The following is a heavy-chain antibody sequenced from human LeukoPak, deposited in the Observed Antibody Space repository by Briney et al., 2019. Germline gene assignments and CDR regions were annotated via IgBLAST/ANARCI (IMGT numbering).Heavy chain of an antibody. J-gene: IGHJ6*03. CDR1: GGSISSGSYY. Sequence: SETLSLTCTVSGGSISSGSYYWSWIRQPAGKGLEWIGRIYTSGSTNYNPSLKSRFTISVDTSKNQFSLKLSSVTAADTAVYYCARGPGLYYYYYMDVWGKGTTVTVSS. CDR2: IYTSGST. V-gene: IGHV4-61*02. CDR3: ARGPGLYYYYYMDV.